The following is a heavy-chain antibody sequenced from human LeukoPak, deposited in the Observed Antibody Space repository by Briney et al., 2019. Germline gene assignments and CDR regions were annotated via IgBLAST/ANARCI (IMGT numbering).Heavy chain of an antibody. CDR2: IYYSGST. CDR3: ASVSYDTSLQH. Sequence: PSETLSLTCTVSGGSISSGGYFGSWIRQHPGKGLEWTGYIYYSGSTYYNPSLKGRVTISVDTSKNQFSLRLSSVTAADTAIYYCASVSYDTSLQHWGQGTLVTVSS. D-gene: IGHD3-22*01. J-gene: IGHJ1*01. V-gene: IGHV4-31*03. CDR1: GGSISSGGYF.